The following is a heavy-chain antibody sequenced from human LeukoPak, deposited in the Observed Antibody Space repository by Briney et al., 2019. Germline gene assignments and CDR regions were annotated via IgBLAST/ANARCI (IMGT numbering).Heavy chain of an antibody. Sequence: SETLSLTCTVSGGSVSSSSYYWGWIRQPPGKGLEWIGCIYYSGSAIYNPSLRGRVTLSIDTSKNQFSLKLSSVTASDTAVYYCARHGADYANWHFDLWGRGTLVTVSS. V-gene: IGHV4-39*01. CDR3: ARHGADYANWHFDL. CDR1: GGSVSSSSYY. CDR2: IYYSGSA. J-gene: IGHJ2*01. D-gene: IGHD4-17*01.